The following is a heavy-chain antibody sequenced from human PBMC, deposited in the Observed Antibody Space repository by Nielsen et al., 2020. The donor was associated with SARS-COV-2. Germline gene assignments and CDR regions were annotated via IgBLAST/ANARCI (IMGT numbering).Heavy chain of an antibody. V-gene: IGHV1-69*13. Sequence: SVKVSCKASGFTFARYGISWVRQAPGQGLEWMGGIIPIFGTANYAQKFQGRVTITADESTSTAYMELSSLRSEDTAVYYCARVTPMDSSGYSMDYWGQGTLVTVSS. CDR1: GFTFARYG. D-gene: IGHD3-22*01. J-gene: IGHJ4*02. CDR2: IIPIFGTA. CDR3: ARVTPMDSSGYSMDY.